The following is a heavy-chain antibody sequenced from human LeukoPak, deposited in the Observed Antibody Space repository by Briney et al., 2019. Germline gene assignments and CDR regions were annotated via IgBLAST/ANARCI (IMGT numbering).Heavy chain of an antibody. D-gene: IGHD3-3*01. CDR1: GGSISSYY. CDR2: IYTSGST. V-gene: IGHV4-4*07. Sequence: SVTLSLTCTVSGGSISSYYWSWIRQPAGKGLEWIGRIYTSGSTNYNPSLKSRVTMSVDTSKNQFSLKLSSVTAADTAVYYCARETVNSDFWSGYYNYFDYWGQGTLVTVSS. J-gene: IGHJ4*02. CDR3: ARETVNSDFWSGYYNYFDY.